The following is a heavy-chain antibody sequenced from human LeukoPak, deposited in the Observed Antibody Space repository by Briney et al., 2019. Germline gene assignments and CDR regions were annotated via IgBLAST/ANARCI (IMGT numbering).Heavy chain of an antibody. J-gene: IGHJ4*02. Sequence: GGSLRLSCAATGFTFSSYGMHWVRQAPGKGLEWVAFIWYDGSNKFYADSVKGRFTISRDNSKNTLYLEMNSLRREDTAVYYCAKDSHVDTAMVFDYWGQGTLVAVSS. D-gene: IGHD5-18*01. CDR1: GFTFSSYG. CDR3: AKDSHVDTAMVFDY. CDR2: IWYDGSNK. V-gene: IGHV3-30*02.